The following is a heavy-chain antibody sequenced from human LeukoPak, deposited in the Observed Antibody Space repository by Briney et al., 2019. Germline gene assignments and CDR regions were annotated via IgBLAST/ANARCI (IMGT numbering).Heavy chain of an antibody. D-gene: IGHD6-13*01. CDR2: FDHGDGEK. Sequence: ASVKVSCKVSGYTLPKLSMHWLRQAPGKGLAWMGGFDHGDGEKIYAHEFQGIVTMTEDTYTDTAYLGLSSLSSDDAAVYYCATAKQQLGGFEYWGQGTLVTVSS. V-gene: IGHV1-24*01. CDR1: GYTLPKLS. CDR3: ATAKQQLGGFEY. J-gene: IGHJ4*02.